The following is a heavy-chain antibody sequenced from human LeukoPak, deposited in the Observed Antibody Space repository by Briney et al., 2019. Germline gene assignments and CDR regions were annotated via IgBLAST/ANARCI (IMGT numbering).Heavy chain of an antibody. J-gene: IGHJ4*02. Sequence: GRSLRLSCAASGFTFSSYWMSWVRQAPGKGLEWVANIKQDGSGKYYVDSVKGRFTISRDNAKNSLYLQMNSLRAEDTAVYYCAREAEALYYDLWSGYYLTDYWGQGTLVTVSS. CDR2: IKQDGSGK. CDR3: AREAEALYYDLWSGYYLTDY. V-gene: IGHV3-7*01. CDR1: GFTFSSYW. D-gene: IGHD3-3*01.